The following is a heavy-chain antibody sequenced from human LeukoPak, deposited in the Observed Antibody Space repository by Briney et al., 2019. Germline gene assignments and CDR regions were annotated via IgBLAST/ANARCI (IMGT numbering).Heavy chain of an antibody. CDR3: ARDRRGYYDSSGSFDY. J-gene: IGHJ4*02. V-gene: IGHV3-21*01. D-gene: IGHD3-22*01. CDR2: ISSSSSYI. Sequence: GGSLRPSCAASGFTFSSYSMNWVRQAPGKGLEWVSSISSSSSYIYYADSVKGRFTISRDNAKNSLYLQMNSLRAEDTAVYYCARDRRGYYDSSGSFDYWGQGTLVTVSS. CDR1: GFTFSSYS.